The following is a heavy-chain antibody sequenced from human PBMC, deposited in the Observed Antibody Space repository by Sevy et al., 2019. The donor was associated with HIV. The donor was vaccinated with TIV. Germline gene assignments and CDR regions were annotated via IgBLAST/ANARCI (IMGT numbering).Heavy chain of an antibody. CDR3: ARRNDFDI. Sequence: SETLSLTCTVSGGSINSDHWNWIRQPPGKGLEWIGYVYYTGGTNYNPSLKNRVTISVDRTNNQFSLKLTSVTAADTAVYYCARRNDFDIWGQGTMVTVS. CDR1: GGSINSDH. J-gene: IGHJ3*02. V-gene: IGHV4-59*08. CDR2: VYYTGGT.